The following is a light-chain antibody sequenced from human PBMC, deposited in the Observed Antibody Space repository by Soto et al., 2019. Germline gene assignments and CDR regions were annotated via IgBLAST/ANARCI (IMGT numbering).Light chain of an antibody. CDR1: SSNIGAGND. V-gene: IGLV1-40*01. CDR2: TSN. J-gene: IGLJ3*02. Sequence: QSVLTQPPSVSGAPGQRVTISCTGSSSNIGAGNDVHWYQQPRGTAPKLLIYTSNNRPSGVPDRFSGFKSGTSASLVITGLQAEDEAEYYCQSHDSSQSEVFGGGTKLTVL. CDR3: QSHDSSQSEV.